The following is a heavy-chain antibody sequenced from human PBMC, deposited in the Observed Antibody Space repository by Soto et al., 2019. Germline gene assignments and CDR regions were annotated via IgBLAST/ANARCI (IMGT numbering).Heavy chain of an antibody. Sequence: ASVKVSCKSSGYTFTSYGISWVRQAPGQGLEWMGWISAYNGNTNYAQKLQGRVTMTTDTSTSTAYMELRSLRSDDTAVYYCARAWAGADIVVDLGELQYYYYYYGMDVWGQGNTVTVSS. CDR3: ARAWAGADIVVDLGELQYYYYYYGMDV. CDR2: ISAYNGNT. J-gene: IGHJ6*02. V-gene: IGHV1-18*04. D-gene: IGHD2-2*01. CDR1: GYTFTSYG.